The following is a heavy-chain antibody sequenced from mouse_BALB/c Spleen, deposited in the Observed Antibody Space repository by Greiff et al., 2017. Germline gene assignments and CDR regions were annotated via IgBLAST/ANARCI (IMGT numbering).Heavy chain of an antibody. CDR2: INPSNGRT. Sequence: VQLQQPGAELVKPGASVKLSCKASGYTFTSYWMHWVKQRPGQGLEWIGEINPSNGRTNYNEKFKSKATLTVDKSSSTAYMQLSSLTSEDSAVYYCARRGGHYYGSSYDYWGQGTTLTVAS. CDR3: ARRGGHYYGSSYDY. V-gene: IGHV1S81*02. J-gene: IGHJ2*01. D-gene: IGHD1-1*01. CDR1: GYTFTSYW.